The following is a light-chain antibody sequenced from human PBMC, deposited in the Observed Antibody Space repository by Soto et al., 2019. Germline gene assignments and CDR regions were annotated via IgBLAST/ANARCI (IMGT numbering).Light chain of an antibody. CDR2: DAS. CDR1: QSVSSY. Sequence: EIVLTQSPATLSLSPGERATLSCRASQSVSSYLAWYQQKPGQAPRLLIYDASNRATGIPARFSGSGSGTDLTLTISSLEPEDFAVYYCQQRSNLPRTFGQGTNVEIK. CDR3: QQRSNLPRT. J-gene: IGKJ1*01. V-gene: IGKV3-11*01.